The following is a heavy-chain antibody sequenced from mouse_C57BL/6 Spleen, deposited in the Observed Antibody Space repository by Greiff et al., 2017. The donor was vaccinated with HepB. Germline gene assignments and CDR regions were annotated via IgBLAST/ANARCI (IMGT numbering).Heavy chain of an antibody. Sequence: VQLQQSGPELVKPGASVKISCKASGYAFSSSWMNWVKQRPGKGLEWIGRIYPGDGDTNYNGKFKGKATLTADKSSSTAYMQLSSLTSEDSAVYFCAREVGSSPLDYWGQGTTLTVSS. CDR2: IYPGDGDT. CDR1: GYAFSSSW. V-gene: IGHV1-82*01. CDR3: AREVGSSPLDY. D-gene: IGHD1-1*01. J-gene: IGHJ2*01.